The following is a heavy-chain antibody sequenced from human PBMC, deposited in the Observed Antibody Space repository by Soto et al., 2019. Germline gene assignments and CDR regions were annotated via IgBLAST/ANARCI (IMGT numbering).Heavy chain of an antibody. V-gene: IGHV1-2*04. D-gene: IGHD3-22*01. J-gene: IGHJ6*02. CDR3: ARDLMIVSPRGYYYYYGMDV. Sequence: GASVKVSCKASGYTFTGYYMHWVRQAPGQGLERMGWINPNSGGTNYAQKFQGWVTMTRDTSISTAYMELSRLRSDDTAVYYCARDLMIVSPRGYYYYYGMDVWGQGTTVTVSS. CDR1: GYTFTGYY. CDR2: INPNSGGT.